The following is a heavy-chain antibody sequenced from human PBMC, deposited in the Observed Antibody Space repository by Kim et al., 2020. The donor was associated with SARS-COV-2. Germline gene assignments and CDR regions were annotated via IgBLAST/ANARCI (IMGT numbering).Heavy chain of an antibody. Sequence: GGSLRLSCAASGFTFSDYDMSWIRQAPGKGLEWVSYISSSGSSIYYADSVKGRFTISRDNAKNSLYLQMNSLRAEDTAVYYCARDQGYSYGYHYFDYWGQGTLVTVSS. CDR1: GFTFSDYD. J-gene: IGHJ4*02. D-gene: IGHD5-18*01. CDR2: ISSSGSSI. CDR3: ARDQGYSYGYHYFDY. V-gene: IGHV3-11*01.